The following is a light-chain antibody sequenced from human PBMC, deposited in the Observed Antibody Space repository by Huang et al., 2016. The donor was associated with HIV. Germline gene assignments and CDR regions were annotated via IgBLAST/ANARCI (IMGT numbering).Light chain of an antibody. J-gene: IGKJ2*01. V-gene: IGKV3-20*01. CDR2: GAS. CDR3: QQYGSSPTT. CDR1: QSVNNYF. Sequence: EVVLTQSPGTLSLSPGERATLSCRDSQSVNNYFLAWYQHTPGRAPRLLIYGASSRAAGIPDRFSGSGSKTNFTLTISRLEPEDFAVYYCQQYGSSPTTFGQGTNLEIK.